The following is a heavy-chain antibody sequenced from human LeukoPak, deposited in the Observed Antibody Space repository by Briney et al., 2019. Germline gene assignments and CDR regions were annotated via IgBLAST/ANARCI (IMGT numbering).Heavy chain of an antibody. CDR2: ISSSGSTI. CDR1: GFTFSSYE. J-gene: IGHJ3*02. CDR3: ARDKWLRNYYDSSGYYLGAFDI. V-gene: IGHV3-48*03. D-gene: IGHD3-22*01. Sequence: GGSLRLSCAASGFTFSSYEVNWVRQAPGKGLEWVSYISSSGSTIYYADSVKGRFTISRDNAKNSLYLQMNSLRAEDTAVYYCARDKWLRNYYDSSGYYLGAFDIWGQGTMVTVSS.